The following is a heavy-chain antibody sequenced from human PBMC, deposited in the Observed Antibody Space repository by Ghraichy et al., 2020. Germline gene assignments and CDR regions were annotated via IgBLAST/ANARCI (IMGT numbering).Heavy chain of an antibody. CDR1: GGSINAHY. CDR2: IFSSGST. J-gene: IGHJ6*02. Sequence: SETLSLTCTVSGGSINAHYWSWIRQPAGKGLEWIGRIFSSGSTNYNPSLKSRVTMSVDTSKNQFSLKLSSVSAADTALYYCAREVRNANYHFYAMDVWGQGTTVTVSS. V-gene: IGHV4-4*07. D-gene: IGHD1-1*01. CDR3: AREVRNANYHFYAMDV.